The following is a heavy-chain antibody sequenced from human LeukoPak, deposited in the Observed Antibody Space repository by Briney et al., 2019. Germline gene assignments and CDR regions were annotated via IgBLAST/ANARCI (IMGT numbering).Heavy chain of an antibody. CDR2: INAGNGNT. Sequence: ASVKVSCKASGYTFTSYAMHWVRQAPGQRLEWMGWINAGNGNTKYSQKFQGRVTMTEDTSTDTAYMELSSLRSEDTAVYYCATARYGSASVGGMDVWGQGTTVTVSS. V-gene: IGHV1-3*01. CDR3: ATARYGSASVGGMDV. D-gene: IGHD3-10*01. CDR1: GYTFTSYA. J-gene: IGHJ6*02.